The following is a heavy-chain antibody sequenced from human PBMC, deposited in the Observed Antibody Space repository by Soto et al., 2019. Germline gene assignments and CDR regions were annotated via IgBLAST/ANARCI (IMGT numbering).Heavy chain of an antibody. J-gene: IGHJ6*02. D-gene: IGHD1-1*01. CDR1: GFPFNNMS. CDR3: TSCAAGCNSYYALDV. CDR2: IKEDGNEK. Sequence: GGSPNPPVPPPGFPFNNMSFTGVAQASGKGLEWVASIKEDGNEKYYADSVKGRFHTSRENAKNSMSIQMNSPGVEDTAVYFCTSCAAGCNSYYALDVRGPGTTVTVPS. V-gene: IGHV3-7*03.